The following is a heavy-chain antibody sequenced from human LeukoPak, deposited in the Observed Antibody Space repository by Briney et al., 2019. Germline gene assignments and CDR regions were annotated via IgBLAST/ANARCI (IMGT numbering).Heavy chain of an antibody. CDR1: GASIRSYY. J-gene: IGHJ4*02. Sequence: SETLSLTCTVSGASIRSYYWSWIRQPPGKGLQWIGCIYYSGSTNYNPSLKSRVTIAAHTSKNHLSLKLSSVTAADTAVYCCARDISDSSGYYRHFDYWGQGTLVTVP. V-gene: IGHV4-59*01. D-gene: IGHD3-22*01. CDR2: IYYSGST. CDR3: ARDISDSSGYYRHFDY.